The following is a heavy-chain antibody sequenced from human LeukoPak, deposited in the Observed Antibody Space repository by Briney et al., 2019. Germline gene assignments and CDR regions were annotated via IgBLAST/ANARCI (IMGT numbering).Heavy chain of an antibody. V-gene: IGHV1-2*02. CDR1: GYTFTGYY. J-gene: IGHJ4*02. CDR3: ALQYGSSWYAYFDY. Sequence: ASVKVSCKASGYTFTGYYMHWVRQAPGQGLEWMGWINPNSGGTNYAQKFQGRVTMTRDTSISTAYMELSRLRSDDTAVYYCALQYGSSWYAYFDYWGQGTLVTVSS. D-gene: IGHD6-13*01. CDR2: INPNSGGT.